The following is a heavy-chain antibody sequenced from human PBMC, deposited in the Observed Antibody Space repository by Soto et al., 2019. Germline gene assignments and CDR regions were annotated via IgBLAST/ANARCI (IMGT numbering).Heavy chain of an antibody. D-gene: IGHD6-13*01. CDR3: ARGASATYYYYYGMDV. V-gene: IGHV4-61*01. CDR1: GGSVSSGSYY. CDR2: IYYSGST. Sequence: SETLSLTCTVSGGSVSSGSYYWSWIRQPPGKGLEWIGYIYYSGSTNYNPSLESRVTISVDTSKNQFSLKLSSVTAADTAVYYCARGASATYYYYYGMDVWGQGTTVTVSS. J-gene: IGHJ6*02.